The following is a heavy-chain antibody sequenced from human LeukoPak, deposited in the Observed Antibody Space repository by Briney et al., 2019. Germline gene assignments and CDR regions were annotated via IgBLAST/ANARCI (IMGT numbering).Heavy chain of an antibody. CDR1: GGTFSSYA. V-gene: IGHV1-69*05. Sequence: GASVKVSCKASGGTFSSYAISWVRQAPGQGLEWMGGIIPIFGTANYAQKFQGRVTITTDESTSTAYMELSSLRSEDTAVYYCARGLPAAYYYYYYMDVWGKGTTVTVPS. CDR2: IIPIFGTA. D-gene: IGHD2-2*01. CDR3: ARGLPAAYYYYYYMDV. J-gene: IGHJ6*03.